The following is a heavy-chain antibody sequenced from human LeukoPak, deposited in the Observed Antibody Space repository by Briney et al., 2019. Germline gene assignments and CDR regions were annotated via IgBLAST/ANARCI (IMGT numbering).Heavy chain of an antibody. CDR3: ARDSGSYLIRY. V-gene: IGHV4-59*01. J-gene: IGHJ4*02. Sequence: PSETLSLTCTVSGGSISSYYWSWIRQPPGKGLEWIGYIYYSGSTNYNPSLKSRVTISVDTSKNQFSLKLSSVTAADTAVCYCARDSGSYLIRYWGQGTLVTVSS. D-gene: IGHD1-26*01. CDR2: IYYSGST. CDR1: GGSISSYY.